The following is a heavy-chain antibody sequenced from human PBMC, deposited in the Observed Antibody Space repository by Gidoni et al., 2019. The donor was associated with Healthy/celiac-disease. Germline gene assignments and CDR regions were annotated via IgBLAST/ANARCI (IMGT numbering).Heavy chain of an antibody. J-gene: IGHJ6*03. V-gene: IGHV4-34*01. CDR3: ARGYNWNDDYYYYMDV. D-gene: IGHD1-1*01. Sequence: QVLLQQWGAGLLKPSVTLSLTCAVYGWSFTGYYWSWIRQPPGKGLKWIGEIKHSGSPNSNPSLKSRVTISVDTSKNQFSLKLSSVTAADTAVYYCARGYNWNDDYYYYMDVWGKGTTVTVSS. CDR1: GWSFTGYY. CDR2: IKHSGSP.